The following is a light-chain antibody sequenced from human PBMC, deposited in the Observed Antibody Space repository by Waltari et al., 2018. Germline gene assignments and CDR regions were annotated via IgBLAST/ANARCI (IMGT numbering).Light chain of an antibody. J-gene: IGKJ1*01. CDR3: QQTYSSPPT. V-gene: IGKV1-39*01. CDR1: QSIGIY. Sequence: DIQMTQSPSSLSASVGDRVTITCRASQSIGIYLNWYQQKPGKAPNLLIYGASTLQSGVPSRFTGSGSGTDFTLTISSLQPEDFATFYCQQTYSSPPTFGLGTKVEIK. CDR2: GAS.